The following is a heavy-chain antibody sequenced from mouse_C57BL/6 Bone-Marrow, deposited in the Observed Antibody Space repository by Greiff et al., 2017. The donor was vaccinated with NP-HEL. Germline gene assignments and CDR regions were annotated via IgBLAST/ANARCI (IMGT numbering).Heavy chain of an antibody. Sequence: QVQLKESGAELARPGASVKLSCKASGYTFTSYGISWVKQRTGQGLEWIGEIYPRSGNTYYNEKFKGKATLTADKSSSTAYMELRSLTSEDSAVYFCARRGGYDFFAYWGQGTLVTVSA. J-gene: IGHJ3*01. V-gene: IGHV1-81*01. D-gene: IGHD2-4*01. CDR3: ARRGGYDFFAY. CDR1: GYTFTSYG. CDR2: IYPRSGNT.